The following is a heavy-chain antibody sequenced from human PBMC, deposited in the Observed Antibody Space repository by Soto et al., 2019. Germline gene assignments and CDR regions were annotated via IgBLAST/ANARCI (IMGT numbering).Heavy chain of an antibody. Sequence: SETLSLTCSVSGGSLSSHYWTWIRQPPGKGLEWIGYIYYSGSTNYNPSLKSRVTMSADTSRNQISLRLTSVTAADTAVYYCTRSLWGVLVNDYSGQGTLVPVSS. J-gene: IGHJ4*02. V-gene: IGHV4-59*08. D-gene: IGHD3-16*02. CDR2: IYYSGST. CDR1: GGSLSSHY. CDR3: TRSLWGVLVNDY.